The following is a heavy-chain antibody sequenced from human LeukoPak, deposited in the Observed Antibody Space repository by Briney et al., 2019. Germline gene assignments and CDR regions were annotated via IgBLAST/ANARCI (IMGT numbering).Heavy chain of an antibody. CDR1: GFTFSSYA. V-gene: IGHV3-30-3*01. J-gene: IGHJ6*03. CDR3: AKDRGDLTIFGPMDV. Sequence: AGGSLRLSCAASGFTFSSYAMHWVRQAPGKGLEWVAVISYDGSNKYYADSVKGRFTISRDNSKNTLYLQMNSLRAEDTAVYYCAKDRGDLTIFGPMDVWGKGTTVTVSS. CDR2: ISYDGSNK. D-gene: IGHD3-3*01.